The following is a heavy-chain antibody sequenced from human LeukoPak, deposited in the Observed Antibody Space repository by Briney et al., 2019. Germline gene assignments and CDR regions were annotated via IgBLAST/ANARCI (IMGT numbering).Heavy chain of an antibody. CDR1: GYTFTDYY. CDR3: AVNDCSSTSCPLDFDY. Sequence: GATVKISCKASGYTFTDYYMHWVQQAPGKGLEWMGRVDPEDGETIYAEKFQGRVTITADTSTDTAYMELSSLRSEDTAVYYCAVNDCSSTSCPLDFDYWGQGTLVTVSS. D-gene: IGHD2-2*01. J-gene: IGHJ4*02. V-gene: IGHV1-69-2*01. CDR2: VDPEDGET.